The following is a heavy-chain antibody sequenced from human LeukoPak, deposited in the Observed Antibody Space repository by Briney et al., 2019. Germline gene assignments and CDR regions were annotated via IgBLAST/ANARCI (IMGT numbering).Heavy chain of an antibody. CDR2: IIPIFGTA. CDR1: GYTFTNYA. Sequence: GASVKVSCKASGYTFTNYAIHWVRQAPGQRLEWMGGIIPIFGTANYAQKFQGRVTITADESTSTAYMELSSLRSEDTAVYYCARAPLGFPFDYWGQGTLVTVSS. J-gene: IGHJ4*02. V-gene: IGHV1-69*13. D-gene: IGHD7-27*01. CDR3: ARAPLGFPFDY.